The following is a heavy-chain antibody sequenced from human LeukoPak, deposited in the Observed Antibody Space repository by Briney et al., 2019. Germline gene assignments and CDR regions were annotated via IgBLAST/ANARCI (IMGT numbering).Heavy chain of an antibody. CDR1: GESFSGHY. J-gene: IGHJ4*02. Sequence: SETLSPTCAVYGESFSGHYCSWIRLPPGKGLEWIGEINHSGSTNYDPSLKSRVSISVDTSKNQFSLKLSSVTAADTAVYYCARGEVGADRNFDNWGQGTLVTVSS. V-gene: IGHV4-34*01. CDR2: INHSGST. CDR3: ARGEVGADRNFDN. D-gene: IGHD1-26*01.